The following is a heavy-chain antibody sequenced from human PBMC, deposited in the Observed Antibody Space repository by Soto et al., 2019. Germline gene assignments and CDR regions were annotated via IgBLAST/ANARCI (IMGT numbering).Heavy chain of an antibody. CDR3: ARVNYYGSGSYQDFFYFYALDV. D-gene: IGHD3-10*01. CDR1: GYTFSTYD. CDR2: MNPNSGDT. Sequence: QVQLVQSGAEVKNPGASVKVSCKTSGYTFSTYDINWVRQAPGQGLEWMGWMNPNSGDTGYAQKFLGRLTMTRDSTIRTVYMELSSLSSEDTAVYYCARVNYYGSGSYQDFFYFYALDVWGQGTTVTVSS. J-gene: IGHJ6*02. V-gene: IGHV1-8*01.